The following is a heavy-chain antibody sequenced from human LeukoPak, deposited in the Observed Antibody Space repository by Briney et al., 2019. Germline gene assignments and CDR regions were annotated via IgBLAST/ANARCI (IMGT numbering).Heavy chain of an antibody. CDR1: GYTFTNYY. CDR2: INPRGGST. J-gene: IGHJ4*02. Sequence: PWASVKVSCTASGYTFTNYYMHWVRQAPGQRLEWMGIINPRGGSTSYAQKFQGRVTMTRDTSTNTVYMDLSSLRSEDTAVYYCAREIGPIQLHLWGSAFDYWGQGTLVTVSS. D-gene: IGHD5-18*01. V-gene: IGHV1-46*01. CDR3: AREIGPIQLHLWGSAFDY.